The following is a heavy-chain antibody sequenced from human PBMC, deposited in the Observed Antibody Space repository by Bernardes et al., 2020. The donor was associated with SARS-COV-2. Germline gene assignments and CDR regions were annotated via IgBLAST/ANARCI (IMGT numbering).Heavy chain of an antibody. J-gene: IGHJ4*02. D-gene: IGHD6-13*01. CDR1: GYTFTSYD. Sequence: ASVKVSCKASGYTFTSYDINWVRQATGQGLEWMGWMNPNSGNTGYAQKFQGRVTMTRNTSISTAYMELSSLRSEDTAVYYCATAVVHIAAVGTVGNFDFWGQGTLVTVSS. V-gene: IGHV1-8*01. CDR3: ATAVVHIAAVGTVGNFDF. CDR2: MNPNSGNT.